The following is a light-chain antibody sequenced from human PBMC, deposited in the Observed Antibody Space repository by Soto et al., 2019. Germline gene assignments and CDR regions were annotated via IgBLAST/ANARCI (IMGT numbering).Light chain of an antibody. CDR1: RSAVGGYKY. J-gene: IGLJ2*01. CDR2: DVA. V-gene: IGLV2-11*01. CDR3: CSYGGGRTPLG. Sequence: QSALTQPRSVSGSPGQSVTISCTGSRSAVGGYKYVSWYQQFPGKAPKLIIYDVAKRPSGVPGRFSGSKSGNTASLTISGLQAEDEGDYYCCSYGGGRTPLGFGGGTKVTVL.